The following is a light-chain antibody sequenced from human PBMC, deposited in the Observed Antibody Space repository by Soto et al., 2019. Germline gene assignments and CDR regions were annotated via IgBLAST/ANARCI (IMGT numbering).Light chain of an antibody. CDR1: SSDVGGYNY. Sequence: QSVLTQPASVSGSPGQSITLSCTGTSSDVGGYNYVSWYQQHPGKAPKLMIYDVSNRPSGVSNRFSGSKSGNTASLTISGLQAEDEADYYCSSYTSSSHVFGTGTKVTVL. V-gene: IGLV2-14*01. CDR2: DVS. J-gene: IGLJ1*01. CDR3: SSYTSSSHV.